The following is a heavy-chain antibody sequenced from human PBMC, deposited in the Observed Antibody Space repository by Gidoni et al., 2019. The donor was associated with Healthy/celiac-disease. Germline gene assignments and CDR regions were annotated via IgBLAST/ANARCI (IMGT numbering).Heavy chain of an antibody. D-gene: IGHD4-17*01. CDR3: ARDLPDYGGNSGYYGMDV. Sequence: EVQLVESGGGLVKPGGSLRLSCAASVFTFRSYSMNWVRQAPGKGLEWVSSISSSSSYIYYADSVKGRFTISRDNAKNSLYLQMNSLRAEDTAVYYCARDLPDYGGNSGYYGMDVWGQGTTVTVSS. V-gene: IGHV3-21*01. CDR2: ISSSSSYI. CDR1: VFTFRSYS. J-gene: IGHJ6*02.